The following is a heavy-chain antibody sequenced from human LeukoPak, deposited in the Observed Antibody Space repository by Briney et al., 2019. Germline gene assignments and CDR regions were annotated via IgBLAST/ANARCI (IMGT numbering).Heavy chain of an antibody. CDR1: GGSISPYY. Sequence: SETLSLTCIVSGGSISPYYWSWIRQPPGSGLEWIAYIYYSGSTSYNPSLKSRVTISVDTSNDQFSLKLNYVTATDTAVYYCARASVSLVRGVIMVEAFDIWGQGTMVTVSS. J-gene: IGHJ3*02. D-gene: IGHD3-10*01. CDR3: ARASVSLVRGVIMVEAFDI. V-gene: IGHV4-59*01. CDR2: IYYSGST.